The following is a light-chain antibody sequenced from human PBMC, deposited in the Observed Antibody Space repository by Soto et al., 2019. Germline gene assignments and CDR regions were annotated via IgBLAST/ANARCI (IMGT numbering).Light chain of an antibody. J-gene: IGKJ4*01. V-gene: IGKV3-15*01. CDR1: QSFSSS. CDR3: QKYNNWPFT. CDR2: GAS. Sequence: EIVMTQSPATLSVSPGERATLSCRASQSFSSSLAWYQQKPGQAPRLLIYGASARATGIPARFSGSGSGTEFTITIRRLPYEDFEVYYCQKYNNWPFTFGGGTKVEI.